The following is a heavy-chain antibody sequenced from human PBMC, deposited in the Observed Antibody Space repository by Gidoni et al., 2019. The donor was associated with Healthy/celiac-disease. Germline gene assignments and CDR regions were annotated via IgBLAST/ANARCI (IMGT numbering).Heavy chain of an antibody. CDR2: ISYDGSNK. CDR1: GFTFSSYG. D-gene: IGHD6-13*01. CDR3: AKGRSSSSGWFDP. J-gene: IGHJ5*02. V-gene: IGHV3-30*18. Sequence: QVQLVESGGGVVQPGRSLGLSGAASGFTFSSYGMHWVRQAPGKGLEWVAVISYDGSNKYYADSVKGRFTISRDKSKNTLYLQMNSLRAEDTAVYYCAKGRSSSSGWFDPWGQGTLVTVST.